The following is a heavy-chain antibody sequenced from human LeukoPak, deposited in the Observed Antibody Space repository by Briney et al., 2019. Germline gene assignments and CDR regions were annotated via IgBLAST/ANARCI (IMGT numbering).Heavy chain of an antibody. D-gene: IGHD2-15*01. Sequence: SETLSLTCAVYGGSFSGYYWSWIRQPPGKGLEWIGYIYYSGSTNYNPSLKSRVTISVDTSKNQFSLKLSSVTAADTAVYYCARGSGSYGMDVWGQGTTVTVSS. CDR2: IYYSGST. J-gene: IGHJ6*02. CDR1: GGSFSGYY. V-gene: IGHV4-59*01. CDR3: ARGSGSYGMDV.